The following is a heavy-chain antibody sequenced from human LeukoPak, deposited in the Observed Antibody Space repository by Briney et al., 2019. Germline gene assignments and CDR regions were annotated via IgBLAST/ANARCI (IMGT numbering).Heavy chain of an antibody. CDR3: ARDPRITMIVAQYFQH. D-gene: IGHD3-22*01. CDR2: ISSSSSYI. J-gene: IGHJ1*01. CDR1: GFTFSSYS. Sequence: GGSLRLSCAASGFTFSSYSMNWVRQAPGKGLEWVSSISSSSSYIYYADSVKSRFTISRDNAKNSLYLQMNSLRAEDTAVYYCARDPRITMIVAQYFQHWGQGTLVTVSS. V-gene: IGHV3-21*01.